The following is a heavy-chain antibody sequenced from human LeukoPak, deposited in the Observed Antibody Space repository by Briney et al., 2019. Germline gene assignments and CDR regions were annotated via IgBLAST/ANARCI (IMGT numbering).Heavy chain of an antibody. CDR1: GFTFSSYA. CDR3: AREDSSSYYYYYYYMDV. D-gene: IGHD6-6*01. Sequence: GGSLRLSCAASGFTFSSYAMHWVRQAPGKGLEWVAVISYDGSNKCYADSVKGRFTISRDNSKNTLYLQMNSLRAEDTAVYYCAREDSSSYYYYYYYMDVWGKGTTVTVSS. J-gene: IGHJ6*03. V-gene: IGHV3-30*11. CDR2: ISYDGSNK.